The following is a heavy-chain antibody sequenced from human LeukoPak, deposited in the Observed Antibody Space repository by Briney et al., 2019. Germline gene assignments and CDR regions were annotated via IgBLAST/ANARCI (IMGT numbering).Heavy chain of an antibody. CDR3: ARHGIYYGLGSSYGLPNWFDP. J-gene: IGHJ5*02. D-gene: IGHD3-10*01. CDR2: INDSGST. Sequence: SETLSLTCAVYGGSFSGYYWSWIRQPPGKGLEWIGEINDSGSTNYNPSLKSRVTISVDTSKNQFSLKLSSVTAADTAVYYCARHGIYYGLGSSYGLPNWFDPWGQGTLVTVSS. CDR1: GGSFSGYY. V-gene: IGHV4-34*01.